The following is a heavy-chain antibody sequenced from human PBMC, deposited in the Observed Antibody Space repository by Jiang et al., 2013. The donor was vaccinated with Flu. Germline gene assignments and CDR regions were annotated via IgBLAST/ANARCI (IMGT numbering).Heavy chain of an antibody. CDR3: AKDGPTTVTTSWYFDL. Sequence: VQLLESGGGVVQPGGSLRLSCAASGFTFSSYGMHWVRQAPGKGLEWVAFIRYDGSNKYYADSVKGRFTISRDNSKNTLYLQMNSLRAEDTAVYYCAKDGPTTVTTSWYFDLWGLAPWSLSPQ. CDR1: GFTFSSYG. D-gene: IGHD4-17*01. J-gene: IGHJ2*01. V-gene: IGHV3-30*02. CDR2: IRYDGSNK.